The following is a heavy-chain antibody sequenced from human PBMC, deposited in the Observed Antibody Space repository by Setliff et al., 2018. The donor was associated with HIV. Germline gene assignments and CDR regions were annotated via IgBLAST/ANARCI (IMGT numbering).Heavy chain of an antibody. D-gene: IGHD3-22*01. V-gene: IGHV3-23*01. J-gene: IGHJ4*02. CDR2: ISGSGGST. CDR1: GFAFSSYA. Sequence: GGSLRLSCAASGFAFSSYAMSWVRQAPGKGLEWVSAISGSGGSTYYADSVKGRFTISRDNSKNTLHLQMNSLRAEDTAVYYCAKDVRYYYDSSGYYPAFDYWGQGTLVTVSS. CDR3: AKDVRYYYDSSGYYPAFDY.